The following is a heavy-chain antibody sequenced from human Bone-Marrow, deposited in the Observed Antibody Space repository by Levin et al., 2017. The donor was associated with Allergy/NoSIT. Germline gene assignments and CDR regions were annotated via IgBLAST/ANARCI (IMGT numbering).Heavy chain of an antibody. CDR3: ARGGPDYYHFGLDV. V-gene: IGHV3-13*01. J-gene: IGHJ6*02. CDR1: GFTFSSYD. CDR2: IGTAGDT. Sequence: LAGGSLRLSFAVSGFTFSSYDMHWARQVPGRGLEWVSAIGTAGDTYYLDSVEGRFTISRDNDRSSLYLQMNGLRVGDTAVYYCARGGPDYYHFGLDVWGQGTAVTVSS.